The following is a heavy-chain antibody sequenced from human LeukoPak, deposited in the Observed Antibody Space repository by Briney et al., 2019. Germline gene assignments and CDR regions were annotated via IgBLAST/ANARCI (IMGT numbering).Heavy chain of an antibody. J-gene: IGHJ6*02. CDR3: ARDRLSSSGFTFFYYYYGMDV. CDR2: ISSNGGST. CDR1: GFTFSSYA. D-gene: IGHD6-19*01. V-gene: IGHV3-64*01. Sequence: GGSLRLSCAASGFTFSSYAMHWVRQAPGKGLEYVSAISSNGGSTYYANSVKGRFTFSRDNSKNTLYLQMGSLRAEDMAVYYCARDRLSSSGFTFFYYYYGMDVWGQGTTVTVSS.